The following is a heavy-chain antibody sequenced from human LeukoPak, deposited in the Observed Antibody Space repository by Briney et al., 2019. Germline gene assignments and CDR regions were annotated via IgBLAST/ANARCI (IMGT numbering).Heavy chain of an antibody. CDR3: ARIDYSNAFDI. D-gene: IGHD4-11*01. CDR1: GYTFTTYD. V-gene: IGHV1-8*03. Sequence: APVKVSCKASGYTFTTYDINWVRQATGQGLEWLGWMNPNSGKTGCAQKFQGRLTITWNTSINTAYMELGSLTSEDTAVYYCARIDYSNAFDIWGRGTMVTVSS. CDR2: MNPNSGKT. J-gene: IGHJ3*02.